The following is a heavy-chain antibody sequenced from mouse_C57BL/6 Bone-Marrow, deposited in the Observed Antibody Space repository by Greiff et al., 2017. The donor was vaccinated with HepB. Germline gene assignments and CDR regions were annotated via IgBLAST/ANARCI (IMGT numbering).Heavy chain of an antibody. V-gene: IGHV3-6*01. D-gene: IGHD1-1*01. CDR2: ISYDGRN. CDR3: AREGNYYGCSRGAY. CDR1: GYSITSGYY. J-gene: IGHJ3*01. Sequence: EVKLQESGPGLVKPSQSLSLTCSVTGYSITSGYYWTWIRQFPGNKLEWMGYISYDGRNNYNPSLKNRISITRDTSKNQFFLKLNSVTTEDTATYYCAREGNYYGCSRGAYWGQGTLVTVSA.